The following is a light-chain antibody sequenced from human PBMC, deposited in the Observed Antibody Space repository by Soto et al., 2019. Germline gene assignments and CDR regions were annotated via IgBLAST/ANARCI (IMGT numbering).Light chain of an antibody. CDR2: GAS. Sequence: VLSLSLGTLSLSPGERATLSCRASQGVSSSYLAWYQQKPGQAPRLLIYGASTRATGIPARFSGSGSGTEFTLTISSLQSEDFAVYYCHQRPSWPRTFAQGTKADVK. CDR3: HQRPSWPRT. V-gene: IGKV3-20*01. J-gene: IGKJ1*01. CDR1: QGVSSSY.